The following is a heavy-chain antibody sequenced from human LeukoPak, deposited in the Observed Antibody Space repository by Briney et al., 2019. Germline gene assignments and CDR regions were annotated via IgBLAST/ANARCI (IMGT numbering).Heavy chain of an antibody. Sequence: GGSLRLSCAVSGFIVSNNYMTWVRQVPGKGLECVSLIHSGGSTYYADSVKGRFTISRDNSENTLYLQMNSLRAEDTAVYYCARIGGDRDPFDYWGQGTLVTVSS. CDR3: ARIGGDRDPFDY. J-gene: IGHJ4*02. V-gene: IGHV3-53*01. D-gene: IGHD2-21*02. CDR1: GFIVSNNY. CDR2: IHSGGST.